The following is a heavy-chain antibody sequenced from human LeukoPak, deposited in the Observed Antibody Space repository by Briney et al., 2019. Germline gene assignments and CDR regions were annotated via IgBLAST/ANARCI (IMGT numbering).Heavy chain of an antibody. Sequence: GGSLRLSCTVSGFSLSSYAMSWVRRAPGKGLEWVSATSSSDAGKYYADSVRGRFTISRDNYRNTMYLQMNSLRAEDAAVYYCAKAPVTSCRGAFCYPFDSWGQGTVVTVSS. CDR1: GFSLSSYA. CDR2: TSSSDAGK. D-gene: IGHD2-15*01. CDR3: AKAPVTSCRGAFCYPFDS. V-gene: IGHV3-23*01. J-gene: IGHJ4*02.